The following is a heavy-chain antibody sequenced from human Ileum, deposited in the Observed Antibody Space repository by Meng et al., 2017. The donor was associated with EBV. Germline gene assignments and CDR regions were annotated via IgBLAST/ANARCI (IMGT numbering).Heavy chain of an antibody. V-gene: IGHV4-39*07. CDR3: ARDVVDSTYGRFSDC. CDR2: FYYSGNS. Sequence: PPRWCVPELVKPSVPLSLTCTVSGGPISSSSYSWGWIRQPPGKVLESIGSFYYSGNSHYNPTLKSRVTISLDTSKNQFSLNLRSVTAADTAVYFCARDVVDSTYGRFSDCWGQGILVTVSS. CDR1: GGPISSSSYS. D-gene: IGHD4-11*01. J-gene: IGHJ4*02.